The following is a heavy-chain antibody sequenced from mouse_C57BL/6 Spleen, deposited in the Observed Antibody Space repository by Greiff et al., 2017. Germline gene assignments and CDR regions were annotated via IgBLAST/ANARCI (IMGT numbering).Heavy chain of an antibody. J-gene: IGHJ3*01. CDR2: IHPNSGST. CDR3: ARTFAY. V-gene: IGHV1-64*01. Sequence: QVQLKQPGAELVKPGASVKLSCTASGYTFTSYWMHWVKQRPGQGLEWIGMIHPNSGSTNYNEKFKSKATLTVDKSSSTAYMQLSSLTSEDSAVYYCARTFAYWGQGTLVTVSA. CDR1: GYTFTSYW.